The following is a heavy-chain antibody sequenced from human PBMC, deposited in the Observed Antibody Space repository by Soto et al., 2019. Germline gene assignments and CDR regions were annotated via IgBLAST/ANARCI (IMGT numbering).Heavy chain of an antibody. Sequence: QITLKESGPTLVKPTQTLTLTCTFSGFSLTTDRVGVGWIRQPPGEALEGLAVIYWDDSKTYRPSLESRLTITKDTSKNQVALTITNMDSLDTATYYCAHAYGGRSLYWGQGTLVTVSS. CDR1: GFSLTTDRVG. V-gene: IGHV2-5*02. J-gene: IGHJ4*02. CDR3: AHAYGGRSLY. CDR2: IYWDDSK. D-gene: IGHD1-26*01.